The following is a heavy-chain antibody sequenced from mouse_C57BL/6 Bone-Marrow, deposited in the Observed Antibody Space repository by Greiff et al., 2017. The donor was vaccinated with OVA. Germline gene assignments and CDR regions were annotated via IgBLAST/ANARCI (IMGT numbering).Heavy chain of an antibody. CDR2: VYPFNGGT. CDR3: ARGTTMITGDY. D-gene: IGHD2-4*01. V-gene: IGHV1-36*01. CDR1: GFTFTGYY. Sequence: EVQLQQSGPVLVKPGPSVKMSCKASGFTFTGYYMHWVKQSPGKSLEWIGLVYPFNGGTNYNQKFKGKATLTVDTSSSTAYMELNSLTSEYSAVYYGARGTTMITGDYWGQGTTLTVSS. J-gene: IGHJ2*01.